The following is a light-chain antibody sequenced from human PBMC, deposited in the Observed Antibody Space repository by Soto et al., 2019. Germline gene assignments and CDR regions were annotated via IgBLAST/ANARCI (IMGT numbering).Light chain of an antibody. CDR3: LHDYTYPRT. CDR1: QGISNC. V-gene: IGKV1-6*01. Sequence: AIQMTQSPSSLSASVGDRASITCRASQGISNCLGCYQQKPGKAPHLLIYGASTIQSEVPARFSRSASGTDFALTINSLQPEDFATYYCLHDYTYPRTFGQGTRVDVK. J-gene: IGKJ1*01. CDR2: GAS.